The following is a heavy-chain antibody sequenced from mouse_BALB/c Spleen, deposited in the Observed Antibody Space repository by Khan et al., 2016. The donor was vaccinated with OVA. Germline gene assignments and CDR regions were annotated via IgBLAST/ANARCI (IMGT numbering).Heavy chain of an antibody. V-gene: IGHV3-8*02. J-gene: IGHJ3*01. D-gene: IGHD2-12*01. CDR2: IIYTGYT. CDR1: GDSITSGY. CDR3: ARSTYRYAFVY. Sequence: EVQLQESGPSLVKPSQTLSLTCSVTGDSITSGYWNWIRKFPENKLEYMGYIIYTGYTYYNPSLQSRISITRHTSKNQYYLQLNSETDEDTATYYCARSTYRYAFVYWGQGTLVTVSA.